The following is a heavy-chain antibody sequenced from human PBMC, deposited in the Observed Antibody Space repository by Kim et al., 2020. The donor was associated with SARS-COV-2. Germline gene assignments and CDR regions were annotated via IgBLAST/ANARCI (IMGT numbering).Heavy chain of an antibody. CDR3: ARWGNWFDP. Sequence: SDTRYSPSFQGQVTISADKSISTAYVQWSSLKASDTAMYYWARWGNWFDPWGQGTLVTVSS. V-gene: IGHV5-51*01. J-gene: IGHJ5*02. D-gene: IGHD3-16*01. CDR2: SDT.